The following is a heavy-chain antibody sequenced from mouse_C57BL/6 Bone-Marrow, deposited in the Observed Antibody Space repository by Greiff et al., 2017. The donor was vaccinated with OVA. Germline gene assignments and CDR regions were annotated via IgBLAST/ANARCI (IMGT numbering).Heavy chain of an antibody. CDR1: GYTFTSYW. J-gene: IGHJ1*03. CDR3: ARDCYDV. CDR2: IDPSDSYT. V-gene: IGHV1-69*01. Sequence: VQLQQPGAELVMPGASVKLSCKASGYTFTSYWMHWVKQRPGQGLEWIGEIDPSDSYTNYNQKFKGKSTLTVDKSSSTAYMQLSSLTSEDSAVYYCARDCYDVWGTGTTVTVSS.